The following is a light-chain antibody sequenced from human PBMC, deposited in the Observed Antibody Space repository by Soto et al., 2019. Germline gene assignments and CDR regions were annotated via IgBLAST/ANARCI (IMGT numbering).Light chain of an antibody. V-gene: IGLV2-14*01. CDR2: DVT. CDR3: SSYRSSSTLSV. J-gene: IGLJ1*01. CDR1: SSDVGDYNY. Sequence: QSALTQPASVSGSPGQSITISCTGTSSDVGDYNYVSWYQQHPGKAPKLMIYDVTNRPSGVSNRFSGSKSGNTASLTISGLQAEDEAGYYCSSYRSSSTLSVFGTGTKLTVL.